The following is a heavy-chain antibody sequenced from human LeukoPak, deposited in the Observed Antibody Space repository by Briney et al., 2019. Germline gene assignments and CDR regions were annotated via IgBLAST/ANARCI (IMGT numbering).Heavy chain of an antibody. Sequence: SQPLSLTCAISGDSVSSNSAAWNWIRQSPSRGLEWLGRTRYRSKWYYDYAVSVKSRITIRPDTSKNQFSLQLNSVTPEDTAVYYCVRDDEGSHDYWGQGTLVTVSS. CDR3: VRDDEGSHDY. V-gene: IGHV6-1*01. J-gene: IGHJ4*02. CDR1: GDSVSSNSAA. CDR2: TRYRSKWYY.